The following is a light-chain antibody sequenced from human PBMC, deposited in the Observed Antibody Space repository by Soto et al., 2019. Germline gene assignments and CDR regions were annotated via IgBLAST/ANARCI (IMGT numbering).Light chain of an antibody. CDR2: GAS. Sequence: EIVLTQSPGTLSLSPGERATLSCRASQSITSNFLAWYQQKPGQAPRLLIYGASTRAAGVPDRFSGSGSGTDFTLTITRLEPEDFAVYYCQQYGRSPLMYPFGQGTKLAV. V-gene: IGKV3-20*01. CDR1: QSITSNF. J-gene: IGKJ2*01. CDR3: QQYGRSPLMYP.